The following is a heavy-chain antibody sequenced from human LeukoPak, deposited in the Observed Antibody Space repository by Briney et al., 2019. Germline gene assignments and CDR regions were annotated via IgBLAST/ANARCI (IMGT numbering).Heavy chain of an antibody. CDR2: INSDGSST. D-gene: IGHD6-13*01. Sequence: GGSLRLSCAASGFTFSSYWMHWVRQAPGKGLVWVSRINSDGSSTSYADSVKGRFTISRDNSKNTLYLQMNSLRAEDTAVYYCAKSFSSSWYVYYFDYWGQGTLVTVSS. CDR1: GFTFSSYW. V-gene: IGHV3-74*01. J-gene: IGHJ4*02. CDR3: AKSFSSSWYVYYFDY.